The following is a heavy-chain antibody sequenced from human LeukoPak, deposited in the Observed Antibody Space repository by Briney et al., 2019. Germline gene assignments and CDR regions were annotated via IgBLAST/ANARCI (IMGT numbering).Heavy chain of an antibody. D-gene: IGHD6-19*01. CDR3: TKSGSGWLAYFDC. J-gene: IGHJ4*02. CDR2: ISISGDST. Sequence: GGSLRLSCAASGFTFSSYAMTWLRQAPGKGLERVATISISGDSTLYGDSVKSRFTISRDNSKNTLYLQMNHLRAEDTAFYYCTKSGSGWLAYFDCWGQGALVTVSS. V-gene: IGHV3-23*01. CDR1: GFTFSSYA.